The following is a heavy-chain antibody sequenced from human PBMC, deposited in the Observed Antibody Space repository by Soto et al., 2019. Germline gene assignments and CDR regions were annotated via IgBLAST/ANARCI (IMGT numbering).Heavy chain of an antibody. D-gene: IGHD5-12*01. CDR1: GYTFTSYG. J-gene: IGHJ4*02. V-gene: IGHV1-18*01. CDR3: ARGEREYSGYDSFDY. CDR2: ISAYNGNT. Sequence: WASVKVSCKASGYTFTSYGISWVRQAPGQGLEWMGWISAYNGNTNYAQKLQGRVTMTTDTSTSTAYMELRSLRSDDTAVYYCARGEREYSGYDSFDYWGQGTLVTVSS.